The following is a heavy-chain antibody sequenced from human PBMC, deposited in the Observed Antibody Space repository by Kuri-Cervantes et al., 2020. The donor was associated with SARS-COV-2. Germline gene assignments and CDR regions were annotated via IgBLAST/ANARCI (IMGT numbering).Heavy chain of an antibody. J-gene: IGHJ4*02. CDR2: IYYSGST. V-gene: IGHV4-39*01. D-gene: IGHD1-26*01. CDR3: ARHEWEPYYFDY. Sequence: SETLALTCTASGGSISSSSYYWGWIRQPPGKGLEWIGSIYYSGSTYYNPSLKSRVTISVDTSKNQFSLKLSSVTAADTAVYYCARHEWEPYYFDYWGQGTLVTVSS. CDR1: GGSISSSSYY.